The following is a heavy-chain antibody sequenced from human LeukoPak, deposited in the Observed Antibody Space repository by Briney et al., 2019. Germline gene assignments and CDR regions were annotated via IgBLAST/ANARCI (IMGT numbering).Heavy chain of an antibody. J-gene: IGHJ4*02. CDR1: GGSISSSRYY. CDR2: IYYSESA. V-gene: IGHV4-39*01. Sequence: PSETLSLTCTVSGGSISSSRYYWGWIRQPPGKGLEWVRSIYYSESANYNPSLKSRVTISVDTSKSQFSLTLSSVTAADTAVYYCARRHYDFWSGYYGQFDYWGQGTLVTVSS. CDR3: ARRHYDFWSGYYGQFDY. D-gene: IGHD3-3*01.